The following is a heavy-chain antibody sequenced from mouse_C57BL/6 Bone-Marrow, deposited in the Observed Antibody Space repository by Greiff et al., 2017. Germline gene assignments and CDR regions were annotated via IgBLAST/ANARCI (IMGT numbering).Heavy chain of an antibody. CDR1: GFTFSDYG. V-gene: IGHV5-17*01. D-gene: IGHD2-13*01. Sequence: DVMLVESGGGLVKPGGSLKLSCAASGFTFSDYGMHWVRQAPEKGLEWVAYISSGSSTIYYAETVKGRFTISRDNAKNTLFLQMTSLRSEDTAMYYCARGDYAYWGQGTLVTVSA. CDR2: ISSGSSTI. J-gene: IGHJ3*01. CDR3: ARGDYAY.